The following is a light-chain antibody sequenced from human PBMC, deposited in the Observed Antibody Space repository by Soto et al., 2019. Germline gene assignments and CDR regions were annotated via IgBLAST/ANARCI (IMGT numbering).Light chain of an antibody. CDR2: GAS. CDR1: QSVSSSY. V-gene: IGKV3-20*01. CDR3: QRYGSSPT. J-gene: IGKJ4*01. Sequence: EIVLTQSPGTLSLSPGERATLSCRASQSVSSSYLAWYQQKPGQAPRLLIYGASSRATGIPDRFSGSGSGTDFTLTISRLEPEDFAVYYCQRYGSSPTFGGGTMVEVK.